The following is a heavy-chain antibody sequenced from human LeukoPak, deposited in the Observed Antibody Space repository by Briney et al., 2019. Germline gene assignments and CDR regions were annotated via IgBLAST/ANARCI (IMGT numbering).Heavy chain of an antibody. CDR2: INPDGSGK. CDR3: ASKQGDY. J-gene: IGHJ4*02. Sequence: GGSLRLSCAASGFTFSSYSMNWVRQAPGKGLEWVANINPDGSGKYYVDSVKGRFTISRDNAKKSLYLQMNSLRAEDTAVYYCASKQGDYWGQGTLVTVSS. V-gene: IGHV3-7*01. CDR1: GFTFSSYS.